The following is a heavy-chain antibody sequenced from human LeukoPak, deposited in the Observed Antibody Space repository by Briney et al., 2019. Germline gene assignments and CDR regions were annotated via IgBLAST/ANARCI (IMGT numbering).Heavy chain of an antibody. CDR1: GFTFSNYE. Sequence: GGSLTLFCAASGFTFSNYEMDWLRQAPGKRLEWISYISGSGNTMYYADSVKGRFTISRDNAKDSLSLQLNSLGVEDTAVYYCARDGGIDGTDFEHWGQGAPVTGSS. D-gene: IGHD5-24*01. J-gene: IGHJ4*02. CDR2: ISGSGNTM. V-gene: IGHV3-48*03. CDR3: ARDGGIDGTDFEH.